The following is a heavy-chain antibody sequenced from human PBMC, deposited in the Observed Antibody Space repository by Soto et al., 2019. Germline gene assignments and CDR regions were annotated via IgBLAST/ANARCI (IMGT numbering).Heavy chain of an antibody. CDR2: IIPIFGTA. CDR3: ARGSAAPRMWDIVLVPAAQQHQNWFDP. Sequence: SVKVSCKASGGTFSSYAISWVRQAPGQGLEWMGGIIPIFGTANYAQKFQGRVTITADESTSTAYMELSSLRSEDTAVYYCARGSAAPRMWDIVLVPAAQQHQNWFDPWGQ. CDR1: GGTFSSYA. V-gene: IGHV1-69*13. J-gene: IGHJ5*02. D-gene: IGHD2-2*01.